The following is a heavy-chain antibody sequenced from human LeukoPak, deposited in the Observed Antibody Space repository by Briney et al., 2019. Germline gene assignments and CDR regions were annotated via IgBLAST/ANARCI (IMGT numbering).Heavy chain of an antibody. J-gene: IGHJ4*02. CDR2: ISGSGDST. CDR3: AKDSVSEAYFDY. Sequence: GGSLSLSCAASGFTFSIYAMSCVRHAPRRGRGWGSAISGSGDSTYYTDSVKGRLTISRDNSKNTLYLQMNSLRAEDTAVYYCAKDSVSEAYFDYWGQGTLVTVSS. CDR1: GFTFSIYA. V-gene: IGHV3-23*01. D-gene: IGHD1-26*01.